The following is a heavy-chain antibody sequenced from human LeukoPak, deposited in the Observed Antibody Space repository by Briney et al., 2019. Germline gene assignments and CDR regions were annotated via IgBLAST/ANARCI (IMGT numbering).Heavy chain of an antibody. CDR2: ISTTGMTP. Sequence: PGGSLRLSCVASGFDLSKYEMNWVRQAPGKGLEWIAYISTTGMTPFYAGSVKGRFTISRDNAKNSLHLRMKSLRGEDTAVYFCAKPDGSGYSLDYWGQGTLVTVSS. CDR3: AKPDGSGYSLDY. V-gene: IGHV3-48*03. D-gene: IGHD3-22*01. CDR1: GFDLSKYE. J-gene: IGHJ4*02.